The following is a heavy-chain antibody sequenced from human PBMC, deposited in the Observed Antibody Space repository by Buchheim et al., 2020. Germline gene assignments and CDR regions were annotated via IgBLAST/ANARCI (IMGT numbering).Heavy chain of an antibody. D-gene: IGHD4-11*01. CDR1: GFTFSTYG. CDR2: ISYDGSDT. J-gene: IGHJ6*02. V-gene: IGHV3-30*03. CDR3: ARGSVYYYYGMDV. Sequence: QVQLVESGGGVVQPGRSLRLSCAASGFTFSTYGVHWVRQAPGKGLEWVAVISYDGSDTYYADSVKGRFTISRDNAKNSLYLQMNSLRAEDTAVYYCARGSVYYYYGMDVWGQGTT.